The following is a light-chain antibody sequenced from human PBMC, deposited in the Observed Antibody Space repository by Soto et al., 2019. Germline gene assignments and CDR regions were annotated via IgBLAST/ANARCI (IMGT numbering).Light chain of an antibody. J-gene: IGKJ1*01. CDR1: QSVSSSY. CDR2: GAS. V-gene: IGKV3-20*01. CDR3: QQYGSSPWT. Sequence: EIVLTQSPGTLTLSPGERATLSCRASQSVSSSYLAWYQQKPGQAPRLLISGASSRATGIPDRFSGSGSGTDFTLTISRLEPEDFAVYYCQQYGSSPWTFGLGTKVEIK.